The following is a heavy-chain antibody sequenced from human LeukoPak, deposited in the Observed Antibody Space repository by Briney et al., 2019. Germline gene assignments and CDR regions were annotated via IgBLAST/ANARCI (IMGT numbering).Heavy chain of an antibody. V-gene: IGHV1-2*02. D-gene: IGHD3-9*01. CDR1: GYTFTGYY. J-gene: IGHJ4*02. CDR3: ARVWRYFDWLLTPDKTEYFDY. Sequence: GASVKVSCKASGYTFTGYYMHWVRQAPGQGLEWMGWINPNSGGTNYAQKFQGRVTMTRDTPISTAYMELSRLRSDDTAVYYCARVWRYFDWLLTPDKTEYFDYWGQGTLVTVSS. CDR2: INPNSGGT.